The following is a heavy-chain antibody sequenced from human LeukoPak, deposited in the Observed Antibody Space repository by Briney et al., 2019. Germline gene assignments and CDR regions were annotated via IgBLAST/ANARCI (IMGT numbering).Heavy chain of an antibody. V-gene: IGHV3-23*01. D-gene: IGHD3-3*01. Sequence: GGSLRLSCAASGFTFSSHAMTWVRQAPGKGLEWVSSISGSAEKTYYADSVKGRFTISRDSSQKILNLQMNNLRVEDTAIYYCARGSTYDFWSGDALDVWGQGTMVTVAS. J-gene: IGHJ3*01. CDR1: GFTFSSHA. CDR2: ISGSAEKT. CDR3: ARGSTYDFWSGDALDV.